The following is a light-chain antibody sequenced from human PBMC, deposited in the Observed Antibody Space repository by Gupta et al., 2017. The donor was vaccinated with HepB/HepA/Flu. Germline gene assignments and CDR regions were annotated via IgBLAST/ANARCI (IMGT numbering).Light chain of an antibody. V-gene: IGKV4-1*01. CDR2: WAY. Sequence: DIVMTQSPDSLTVSLGERATINCKSSQNVLNYLAWYQRKPGQPPRLLIYWAYTLESGVPDRFSGSGSGTDYTLTINNLQAEDVAVYYCQQYYSTLSFGPGTKVEIK. CDR3: QQYYSTLS. CDR1: QNVLNY. J-gene: IGKJ3*01.